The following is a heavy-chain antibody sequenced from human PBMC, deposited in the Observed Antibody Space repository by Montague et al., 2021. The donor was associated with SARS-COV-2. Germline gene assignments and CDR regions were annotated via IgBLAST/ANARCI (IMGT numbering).Heavy chain of an antibody. CDR3: ARESSIDEKRMGLDY. V-gene: IGHV3-30*15. D-gene: IGHD2-15*01. Sequence: DSVKGRFTISRDNSKNTLYLQMSSLRAEDTAVYYCARESSIDEKRMGLDYWGQGTLVTVSS. J-gene: IGHJ4*02.